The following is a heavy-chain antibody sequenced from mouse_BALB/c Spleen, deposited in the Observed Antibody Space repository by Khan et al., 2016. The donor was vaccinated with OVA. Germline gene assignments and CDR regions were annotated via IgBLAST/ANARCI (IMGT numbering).Heavy chain of an antibody. CDR2: ISDGGGST. V-gene: IGHV5-4*02. J-gene: IGHJ3*01. CDR3: GRAGYGCFGY. CDR1: GFSFSDYY. D-gene: IGHD3-1*01. Sequence: EVELVESGGGLVKPGGSLKLSCAASGFSFSDYYMYWIRQTPEKRLEWVATISDGGGSTYYPDSAKGRFTISRDTAKSNPYLQMSSLKSEDTAIYYCGRAGYGCFGYWGQGTLVTVSA.